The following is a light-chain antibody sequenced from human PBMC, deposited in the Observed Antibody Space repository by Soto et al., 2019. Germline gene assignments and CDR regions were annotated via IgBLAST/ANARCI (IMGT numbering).Light chain of an antibody. Sequence: EIVLTQSPGTLSLSPGERATLSCRASQSVTSSYLAWYQQKPGQAPRLLIYGASSRATGIPARFSGSGSGTDFTLTISRLEPEDFAVYYCQQYCSSPPRTFGQGTKLESK. CDR3: QQYCSSPPRT. CDR2: GAS. CDR1: QSVTSSY. J-gene: IGKJ2*01. V-gene: IGKV3-20*01.